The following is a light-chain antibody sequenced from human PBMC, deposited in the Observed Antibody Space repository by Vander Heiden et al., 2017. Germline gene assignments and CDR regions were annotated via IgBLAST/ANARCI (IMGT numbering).Light chain of an antibody. V-gene: IGLV2-14*01. CDR2: EAS. J-gene: IGLJ1*01. Sequence: QSALTQPASVSGSPGQSIIISCTRHSSDIAVYTYAPWYQQHPGKAPKLRMDEASSRPSVVSNRFAASKSGNTASLTISGLQAEDEAYYYCSSYTSSSTEVFGTGTKLTDL. CDR1: SSDIAVYTY. CDR3: SSYTSSSTEV.